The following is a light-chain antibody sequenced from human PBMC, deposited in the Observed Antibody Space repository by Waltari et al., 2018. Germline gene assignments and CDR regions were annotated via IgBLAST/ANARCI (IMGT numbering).Light chain of an antibody. CDR2: WAS. CDR3: QQYYSTPLT. J-gene: IGKJ3*01. CDR1: QCVLYSSNNKNY. V-gene: IGKV4-1*01. Sequence: DIVMTQSPDSLAVSLGERATINCKSSQCVLYSSNNKNYLAWYQQKPGQPPKLLIYWASTRESGVPDRFSGGGSGTDFTLTISSLQAEDVAVYYCQQYYSTPLTFGPGTKVDIK.